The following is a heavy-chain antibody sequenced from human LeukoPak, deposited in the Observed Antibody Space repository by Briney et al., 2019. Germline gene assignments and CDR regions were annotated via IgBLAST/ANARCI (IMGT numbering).Heavy chain of an antibody. Sequence: PGGSLRLSCAASGFTFSSYEMNWVRQAPGKGLEWVSYISNSGSTIYVDSVKGRFTISRDNSKNTLYLQMNSLRAEDTAVYYCAKEPTPYYNFYGMDVWGQGTTVTVSS. CDR2: ISNSGSTI. J-gene: IGHJ6*02. CDR3: AKEPTPYYNFYGMDV. CDR1: GFTFSSYE. V-gene: IGHV3-48*03.